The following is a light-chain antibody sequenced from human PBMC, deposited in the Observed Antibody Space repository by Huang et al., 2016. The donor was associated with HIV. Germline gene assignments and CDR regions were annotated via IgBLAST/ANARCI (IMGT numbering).Light chain of an antibody. J-gene: IGKJ4*01. CDR2: GSS. Sequence: EIVMTQSPATLSVAPGERATLSCRASQSVSSNLAWYQQKPGQAPRLLIYGSSTRATGIPARFSGSGSGTEFTLTISSRQSEDFVVYYCQQYNNWPPLIFGGGTKVEIK. CDR3: QQYNNWPPLI. CDR1: QSVSSN. V-gene: IGKV3-15*01.